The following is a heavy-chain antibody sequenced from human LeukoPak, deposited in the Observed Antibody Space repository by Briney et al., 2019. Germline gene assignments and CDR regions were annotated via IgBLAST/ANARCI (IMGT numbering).Heavy chain of an antibody. V-gene: IGHV3-23*01. Sequence: GGSLRLSCAASGFTFSDYYMSWIRQAPGKGLEWVSAISGSGGSTYYADSVKGRFTISRDNSKNTLYLQMNSLRAEDTAVYYCAKGPAVAESFDYWGQGTLVTVSS. CDR1: GFTFSDYY. CDR2: ISGSGGST. CDR3: AKGPAVAESFDY. J-gene: IGHJ4*02. D-gene: IGHD6-19*01.